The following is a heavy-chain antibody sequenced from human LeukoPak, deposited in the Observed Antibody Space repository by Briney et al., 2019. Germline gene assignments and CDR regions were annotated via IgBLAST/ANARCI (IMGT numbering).Heavy chain of an antibody. V-gene: IGHV3-30*02. J-gene: IGHJ4*02. D-gene: IGHD6-13*01. CDR2: IRYDESNK. Sequence: GGSLRLSCAASGFTFNSYGMHWVRQAPGKGLEWVAFIRYDESNKYYADSVKGRFTISRDNAKNSLYLQMNSLRAEDTAVYYCARVGALSSSWLLYWGQGILVTVSS. CDR3: ARVGALSSSWLLY. CDR1: GFTFNSYG.